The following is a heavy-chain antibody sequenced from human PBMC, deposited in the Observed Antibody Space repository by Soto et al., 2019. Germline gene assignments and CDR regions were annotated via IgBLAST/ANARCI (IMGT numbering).Heavy chain of an antibody. CDR2: IYHGGST. V-gene: IGHV4-30-2*01. CDR3: ARGGAGSGYYLFDS. J-gene: IGHJ4*02. Sequence: WIWIRQPPGKGLEWIGYIYHGGSTYYSPSLKSRVTISLDRSKNQFSLELRSVTAADTAVYYCARGGAGSGYYLFDSWGQGTLVTVSS. D-gene: IGHD3-22*01.